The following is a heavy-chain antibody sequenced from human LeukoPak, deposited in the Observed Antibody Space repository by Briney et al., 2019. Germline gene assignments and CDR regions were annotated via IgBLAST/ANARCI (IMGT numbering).Heavy chain of an antibody. D-gene: IGHD1-20*01. CDR1: GGTFSSYA. J-gene: IGHJ4*02. Sequence: SVKVSCKASGGTFSSYAISWVRQAPGQGLEWMGGIIPIFGTANYAQKFQGRVTITTDESTSTAYVELSSLRSEDTAVYYCARDSPRITGARSFDYWGQGTLVTVSS. CDR2: IIPIFGTA. CDR3: ARDSPRITGARSFDY. V-gene: IGHV1-69*05.